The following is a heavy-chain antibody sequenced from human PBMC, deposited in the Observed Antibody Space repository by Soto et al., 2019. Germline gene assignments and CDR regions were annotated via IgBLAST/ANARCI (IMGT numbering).Heavy chain of an antibody. D-gene: IGHD2-15*01. J-gene: IGHJ6*02. CDR1: GGTFSSYA. CDR2: SIPIFGTA. Sequence: QVQLVQSGAEVKKPGSSVKVSCKASGGTFSSYAISWVRQAPGQGLEWMGGSIPIFGTANYAQKFQGRVTITADESTSTAYMELSSLRSEDTAVYYCAETVVAAPNYYYYYGMDVWGQGTTVTVSS. CDR3: AETVVAAPNYYYYYGMDV. V-gene: IGHV1-69*01.